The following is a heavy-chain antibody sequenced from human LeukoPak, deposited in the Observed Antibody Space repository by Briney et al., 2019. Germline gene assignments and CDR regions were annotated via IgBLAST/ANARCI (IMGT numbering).Heavy chain of an antibody. Sequence: GESLKISCKGSGYSFTSYWIGWVRQMPGKGLEWMGIIYPGDSDTRYSPSFQGQVTVSADKSISTAYLQWSSLKASDTAMYYCARGRSYSSGWPSWGYWGQGTLVTVSS. CDR2: IYPGDSDT. D-gene: IGHD6-19*01. CDR3: ARGRSYSSGWPSWGY. V-gene: IGHV5-51*01. J-gene: IGHJ4*02. CDR1: GYSFTSYW.